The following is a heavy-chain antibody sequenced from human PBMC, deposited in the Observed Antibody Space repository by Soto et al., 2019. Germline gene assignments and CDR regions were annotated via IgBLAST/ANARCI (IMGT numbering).Heavy chain of an antibody. CDR3: ARGQGQPLLLYYFDY. V-gene: IGHV4-34*01. CDR2: INHSGST. D-gene: IGHD2-21*02. Sequence: PTETLSLTCAVYGGSFCGYYWSWIRQPPGKGLEWIGEINHSGSTNYNPSLKSRVTISVDTSKNQFSLKLSSVTAADTAVYYCARGQGQPLLLYYFDYWGQGTLVTVSS. J-gene: IGHJ4*02. CDR1: GGSFCGYY.